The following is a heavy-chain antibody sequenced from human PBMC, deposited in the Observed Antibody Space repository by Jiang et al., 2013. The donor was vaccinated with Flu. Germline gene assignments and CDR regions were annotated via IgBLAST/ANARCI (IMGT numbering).Heavy chain of an antibody. CDR1: GYTFTNYY. Sequence: QLVESGAEVEKPGASVKVSCKASGYTFTNYYMHWVRQAPGQGLEWMGIINPSGGSTSYAQKFQGRVTMTRDTSTSTVYMELSSLRSEDTAVYYCARSPGTTVTTHYYYGMDVWGQGTTVSVSS. CDR2: INPSGGST. J-gene: IGHJ6*02. CDR3: ARSPGTTVTTHYYYGMDV. D-gene: IGHD4-11*01. V-gene: IGHV1-46*01.